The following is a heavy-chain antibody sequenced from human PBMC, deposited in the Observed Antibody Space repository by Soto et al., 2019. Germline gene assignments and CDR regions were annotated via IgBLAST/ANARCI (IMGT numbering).Heavy chain of an antibody. CDR2: ISSSGSTI. CDR1: GFTFSDYY. CDR3: ARGDADILTGYYSTPDYFDY. V-gene: IGHV3-11*01. D-gene: IGHD3-9*01. J-gene: IGHJ4*02. Sequence: GGSLRLSCAASGFTFSDYYMSWIRQAPGKGLEWVSYISSSGSTIYYADSVKGRFTISRDNAKNSLYLQMNSLRAEDTAVYYCARGDADILTGYYSTPDYFDYWGQGTLVTVSS.